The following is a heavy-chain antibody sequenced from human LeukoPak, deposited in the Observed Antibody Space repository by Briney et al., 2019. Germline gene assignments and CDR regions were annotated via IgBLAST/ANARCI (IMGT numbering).Heavy chain of an antibody. CDR3: ASSLLQYYMDV. CDR1: GYTFTGSG. J-gene: IGHJ6*03. CDR2: INPNSGGT. V-gene: IGHV1-2*02. Sequence: ASVKVSCKTSGYTFTGSGITWVRQAPGQGLEWMGWINPNSGGTNYAQKFQGRVTMTRDTSISTAYMELSRLRSDDTAVYYCASSLLQYYMDVWGKGTTVTVSS. D-gene: IGHD4-11*01.